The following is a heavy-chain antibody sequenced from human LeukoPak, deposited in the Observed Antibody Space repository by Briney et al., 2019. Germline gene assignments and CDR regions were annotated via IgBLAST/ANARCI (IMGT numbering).Heavy chain of an antibody. CDR1: GYTFTSYD. V-gene: IGHV1-8*03. Sequence: GASVKVSCKASGYTFTSYDINWVRQATGQGLEWMGWMNPNSGNTGYAQKFQGRVTITRNTSISTAYMELSSLRSEDTAVYYCAREGVVPAAMTGVPLYYYYYYMDVWGKGTTVTVSS. CDR2: MNPNSGNT. CDR3: AREGVVPAAMTGVPLYYYYYYMDV. D-gene: IGHD2-2*01. J-gene: IGHJ6*03.